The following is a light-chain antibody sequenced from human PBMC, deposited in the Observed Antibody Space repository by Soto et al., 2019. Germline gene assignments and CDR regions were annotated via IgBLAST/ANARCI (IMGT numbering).Light chain of an antibody. Sequence: ETVLTQSPGTLSLSAGERANLSCRASQSVASGYLVWYQQKPGQTPTVLIYGASTRAAGIPDRFSGSGSGTDFTLTISRLEPEDFAVYYCQLYESSPTFGQGTKVDIK. CDR3: QLYESSPT. J-gene: IGKJ1*01. CDR2: GAS. V-gene: IGKV3-20*01. CDR1: QSVASGY.